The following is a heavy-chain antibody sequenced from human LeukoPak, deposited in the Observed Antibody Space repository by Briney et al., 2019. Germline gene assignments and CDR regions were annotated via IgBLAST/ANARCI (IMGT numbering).Heavy chain of an antibody. D-gene: IGHD3-10*01. Sequence: ASVKVSCKASGYTFTSYGISWVRQAPGQGLEWMGWISAYNGNTNYAQKLQGRVTMTTDTSTSTAYMELRSLRSDDTAVYYCARDLGRVAEGSGSYYLYYFDYWGQGTLVTVSS. CDR3: ARDLGRVAEGSGSYYLYYFDY. CDR2: ISAYNGNT. J-gene: IGHJ4*02. CDR1: GYTFTSYG. V-gene: IGHV1-18*01.